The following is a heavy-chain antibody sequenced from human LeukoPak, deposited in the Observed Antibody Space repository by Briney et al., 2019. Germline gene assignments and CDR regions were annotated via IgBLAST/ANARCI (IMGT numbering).Heavy chain of an antibody. Sequence: ASVKVSCKASGYGFTDYFMHWVRRAPGQGLEWMGWINPDSGVTNYAQKFQGRVTMTRDTSISTAYMELTRLTSDDTAVYYCARDRDGAQGGYWGQGTLVTVSS. J-gene: IGHJ4*02. CDR1: GYGFTDYF. CDR3: ARDRDGAQGGY. V-gene: IGHV1-2*02. D-gene: IGHD4-17*01. CDR2: INPDSGVT.